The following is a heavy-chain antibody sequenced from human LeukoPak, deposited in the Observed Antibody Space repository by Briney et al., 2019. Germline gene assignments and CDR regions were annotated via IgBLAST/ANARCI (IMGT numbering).Heavy chain of an antibody. V-gene: IGHV6-1*01. J-gene: IGHJ4*02. CDR2: TYYRSKWYN. Sequence: SQTLSLTCAISGDSVSSNSAAWNWIRQSPPRGLEWLGRTYYRSKWYNGYAVSVKSRLTINPDTSKNQFSLQLNSVTPEDTAVYYCARGLPYYFDYWGQGTLVTVSS. CDR1: GDSVSSNSAA. CDR3: ARGLPYYFDY.